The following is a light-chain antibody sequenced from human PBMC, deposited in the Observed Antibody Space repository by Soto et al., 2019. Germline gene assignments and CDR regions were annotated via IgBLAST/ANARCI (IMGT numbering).Light chain of an antibody. Sequence: QSVPTQPASVSGSPGQSITISCTGTSSDIGGYDYVSWYQQYPGKAPKLIISYINRRPSGVSNRFSGSKSASTASLTISGLQAEDDADYYCSSYTPTTSYIFGTGTKVTVL. CDR2: YIN. CDR3: SSYTPTTSYI. J-gene: IGLJ1*01. CDR1: SSDIGGYDY. V-gene: IGLV2-14*01.